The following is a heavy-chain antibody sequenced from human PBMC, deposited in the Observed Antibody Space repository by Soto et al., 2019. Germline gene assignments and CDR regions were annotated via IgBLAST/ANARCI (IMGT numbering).Heavy chain of an antibody. CDR2: IWYDGGTK. V-gene: IGHV3-33*01. D-gene: IGHD2-8*02. CDR3: ARIDCTGNNCNPYYHYGMDV. Sequence: PGGSLRLSCAASGFTFYTYGMHWVRQVPGKXLQWVAVIWYDGGTKYYADSVRGRFTVSRDNSKNTLYLQMNSLRDEDTAVYYCARIDCTGNNCNPYYHYGMDVWGQGTTVTVSS. CDR1: GFTFYTYG. J-gene: IGHJ6*02.